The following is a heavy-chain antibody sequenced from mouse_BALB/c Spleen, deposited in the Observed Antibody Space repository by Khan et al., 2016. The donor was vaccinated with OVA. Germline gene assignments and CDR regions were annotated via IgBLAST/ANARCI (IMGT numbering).Heavy chain of an antibody. D-gene: IGHD1-1*01. J-gene: IGHJ2*01. CDR2: ISYSGRT. CDR1: GYSITSDYA. CDR3: ARSVTITTVVATDFDY. V-gene: IGHV3-2*02. Sequence: EVKLLESGPGLVKPSQSLSLTCTVTGYSITSDYAWNWIRQFPGNKLEWMGYISYSGRTSYNPSLKSRISITRDTSKNQFFLLLNSVTTEDTATYYCARSVTITTVVATDFDYWGQGTTLTVSS.